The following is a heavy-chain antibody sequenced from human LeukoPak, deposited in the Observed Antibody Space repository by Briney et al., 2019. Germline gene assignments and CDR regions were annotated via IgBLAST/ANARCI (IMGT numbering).Heavy chain of an antibody. CDR1: GYTFTGYY. J-gene: IGHJ3*02. CDR3: ARAGGHDFWSGYYHTRTDAFDI. V-gene: IGHV1-2*02. Sequence: ASVKVSCKASGYTFTGYYMHWVRQAPGQGLEWMGWINPNSGGTNYAQKFQGRVTMTRDTSISTAYMELSRLRSDDTAVYYCARAGGHDFWSGYYHTRTDAFDIWGQGTMVTVSS. CDR2: INPNSGGT. D-gene: IGHD3-3*01.